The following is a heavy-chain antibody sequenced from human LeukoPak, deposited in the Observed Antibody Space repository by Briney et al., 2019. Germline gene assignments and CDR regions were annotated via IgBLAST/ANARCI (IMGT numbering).Heavy chain of an antibody. CDR1: GYSFTNYW. Sequence: GESLKISCQGSGYSFTNYWIGWVRQMPGKGLEGMGIIFPGDSDTRYSPSFQGQVTISADKSISTAYLQWSSLKASDTAMYYCARQEVTMIVVVPHAFDIWGQGTMVTVSS. V-gene: IGHV5-51*01. CDR3: ARQEVTMIVVVPHAFDI. CDR2: IFPGDSDT. J-gene: IGHJ3*02. D-gene: IGHD3-22*01.